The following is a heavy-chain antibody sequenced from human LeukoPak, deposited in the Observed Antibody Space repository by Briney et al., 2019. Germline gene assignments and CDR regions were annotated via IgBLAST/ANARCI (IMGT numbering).Heavy chain of an antibody. D-gene: IGHD2-15*01. CDR1: GFTFSDYY. V-gene: IGHV3-9*03. Sequence: GGSLRLSCAASGFTFSDYYMTWIRQAPGKGLEWVSGISWNSGSIGYADSVKGRFTISRDNAKNSLYLQMNSLRAEDMALYYCAKGASYCSGGSCYPLNWFDPWGQGTLVTVSS. J-gene: IGHJ5*02. CDR3: AKGASYCSGGSCYPLNWFDP. CDR2: ISWNSGSI.